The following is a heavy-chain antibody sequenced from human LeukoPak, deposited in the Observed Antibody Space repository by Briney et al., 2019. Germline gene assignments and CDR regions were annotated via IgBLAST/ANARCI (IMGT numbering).Heavy chain of an antibody. CDR1: GFTFSSYS. Sequence: GGSLRLSCAASGFTFSSYSMNWVRQAPGKGLEWVSYISSSGSTIYYADSVKGRFTISRDNAKNSLYLQMNSLRAEDTAVYYCARGGIYYDSSGYYLVAYWGQGTLVTVSS. CDR3: ARGGIYYDSSGYYLVAY. CDR2: ISSSGSTI. D-gene: IGHD3-22*01. J-gene: IGHJ4*02. V-gene: IGHV3-48*04.